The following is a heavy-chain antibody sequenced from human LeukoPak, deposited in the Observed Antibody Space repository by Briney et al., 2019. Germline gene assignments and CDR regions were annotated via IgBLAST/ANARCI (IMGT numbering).Heavy chain of an antibody. CDR3: ARDRFHYYDSSGYYSD. CDR1: GASLSSTSYY. D-gene: IGHD3-22*01. Sequence: PSETLSLTCTVSGASLSSTSYYCAWIRQPPGKGLEWIGSMSYSGTTYYNTSLKSRVTISVDTSKNQFSLKLSSVTAADTAVYYCARDRFHYYDSSGYYSDWGQGTLVTVSS. J-gene: IGHJ4*02. CDR2: MSYSGTT. V-gene: IGHV4-39*07.